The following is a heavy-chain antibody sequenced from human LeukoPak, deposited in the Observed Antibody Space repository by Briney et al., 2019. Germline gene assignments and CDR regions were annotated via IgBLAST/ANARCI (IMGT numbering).Heavy chain of an antibody. CDR1: GVAFSICG. Sequence: PGGSLSLSCAPSGVAFSICGMSSVREAPAKGLEWGGNVKEDGIEKDYVDSVKGRITNSRDTAKNSLYRQMYSLRAGAPPVYYCARDRGCYGSGSSEYYFDYWGQGTLVTVSS. D-gene: IGHD3-10*01. CDR3: ARDRGCYGSGSSEYYFDY. V-gene: IGHV3-7*01. J-gene: IGHJ4*02. CDR2: VKEDGIEK.